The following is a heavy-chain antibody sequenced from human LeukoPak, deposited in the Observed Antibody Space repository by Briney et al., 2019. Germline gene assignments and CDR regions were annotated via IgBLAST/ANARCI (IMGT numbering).Heavy chain of an antibody. CDR3: ARVVTGSSIAARYYAFDI. Sequence: SETLSLTCTVSGGSISSYYWSWIRQPPGKGLEWIGNIYYSGSTNYNPSLKSRVTISVDTSKNQFSLKLSSVTAADTAVYYCARVVTGSSIAARYYAFDIWGQGTMVTVSS. J-gene: IGHJ3*02. D-gene: IGHD6-6*01. V-gene: IGHV4-59*01. CDR2: IYYSGST. CDR1: GGSISSYY.